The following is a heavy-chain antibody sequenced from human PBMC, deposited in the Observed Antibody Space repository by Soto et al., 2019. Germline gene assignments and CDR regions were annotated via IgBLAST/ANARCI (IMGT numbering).Heavy chain of an antibody. D-gene: IGHD3-10*01. J-gene: IGHJ4*02. CDR2: IVVGSGNT. CDR1: GFTFTSYA. Sequence: QMQLVQSGPEVKKPGTSVKVSGKASGFTFTSYAVQWVRQARGQRLEWIGWIVVGSGNTNYAQKLQEKVTITRDMSTSTAYMELGTLRSEDTAVYYCAADSTMVRGVLIGGGLDYWGPGTLVTVSS. V-gene: IGHV1-58*01. CDR3: AADSTMVRGVLIGGGLDY.